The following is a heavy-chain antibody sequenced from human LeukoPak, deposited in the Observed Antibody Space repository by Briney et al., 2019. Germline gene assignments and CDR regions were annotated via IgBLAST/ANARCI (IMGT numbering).Heavy chain of an antibody. V-gene: IGHV3-74*01. Sequence: GGSLRLSCAASGFTLGDFWMHWVRRGPGKGLDWVSRINSDGSNIDYADSLKGRFTISRDNAMNTLYLQMNSLRVEDTAVYYCVREDCRGVCSSRLDCWGRGTVVSVSS. D-gene: IGHD2-21*02. J-gene: IGHJ4*02. CDR1: GFTLGDFW. CDR2: INSDGSNI. CDR3: VREDCRGVCSSRLDC.